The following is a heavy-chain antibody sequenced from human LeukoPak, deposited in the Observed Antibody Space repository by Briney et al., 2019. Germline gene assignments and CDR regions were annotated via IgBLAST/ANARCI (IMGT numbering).Heavy chain of an antibody. D-gene: IGHD2/OR15-2a*01. Sequence: SETLSLTCTVSGGSINSYYWSWIRQPPGKGLEWIGYFYYSGSTNYNPSLKSRVTISVDTSKNQFSLELSSVTAADTAVYYCARELKVGNTGYYFDYWGQGALATVSS. CDR3: ARELKVGNTGYYFDY. CDR1: GGSINSYY. CDR2: FYYSGST. V-gene: IGHV4-59*01. J-gene: IGHJ4*02.